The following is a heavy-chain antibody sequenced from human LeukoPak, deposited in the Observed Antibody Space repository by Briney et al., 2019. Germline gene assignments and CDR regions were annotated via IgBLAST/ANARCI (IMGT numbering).Heavy chain of an antibody. CDR1: GFTFSSYW. CDR2: IKQDGSEK. J-gene: IGHJ6*03. CDR3: ARDGGSYTPYYYYYMDV. V-gene: IGHV3-7*01. Sequence: GGSLRLPCAASGFTFSSYWMSWVRQAPGKGLEWVANIKQDGSEKYYVDSVKGRFTISRDNAKNSLYLQMNSLRAEDTTVYYCARDGGSYTPYYYYYMDVWGKGTTVTVSS. D-gene: IGHD1-26*01.